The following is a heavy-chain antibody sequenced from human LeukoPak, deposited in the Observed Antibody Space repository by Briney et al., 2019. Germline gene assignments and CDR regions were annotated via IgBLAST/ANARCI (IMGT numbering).Heavy chain of an antibody. J-gene: IGHJ5*02. V-gene: IGHV4-30-4*01. D-gene: IGHD3-22*01. CDR1: GGSISSGDYY. CDR2: MYYSGST. Sequence: SQTLSLTCTVSGGSISSGDYYRSWIRQPPGKGLEWIGYMYYSGSTYYNPSLKSRATISVDTSKNQFSLKLSSVTAADTAVYYCARPYYYDSRIDPWGQGTLVTVSS. CDR3: ARPYYYDSRIDP.